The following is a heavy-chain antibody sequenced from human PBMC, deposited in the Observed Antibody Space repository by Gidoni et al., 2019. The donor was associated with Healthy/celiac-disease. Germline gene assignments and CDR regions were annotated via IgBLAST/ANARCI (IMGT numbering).Heavy chain of an antibody. Sequence: QVQLQQWGAGLLKPSEPLSLTCAVYGGSFSGDYWRWIRQTPGKGLEWIGEIQHSGSTNYNPSRKSRVTISVDTSKDQFSLKLSSVTAADTAVYYCARGRRWLQPLPFDYWGQGTLVTVSS. D-gene: IGHD5-12*01. CDR3: ARGRRWLQPLPFDY. V-gene: IGHV4-34*01. CDR2: IQHSGST. J-gene: IGHJ4*02. CDR1: GGSFSGDY.